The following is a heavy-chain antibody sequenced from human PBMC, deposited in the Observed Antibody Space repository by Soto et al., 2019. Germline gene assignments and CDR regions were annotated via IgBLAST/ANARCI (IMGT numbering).Heavy chain of an antibody. J-gene: IGHJ4*02. CDR3: ARGFGVITSLTLDY. V-gene: IGHV3-21*01. D-gene: IGHD3-22*01. Sequence: EVQLVESGGGLVKPGGSLRLSCAASGFTFSSYSMNWVRQAPGKGLEWVSSISSSSSYIYYADSVKGRFTISRDNAKNSLYLQMNSLRAEDTAVYYCARGFGVITSLTLDYWGQGTLVTVSS. CDR1: GFTFSSYS. CDR2: ISSSSSYI.